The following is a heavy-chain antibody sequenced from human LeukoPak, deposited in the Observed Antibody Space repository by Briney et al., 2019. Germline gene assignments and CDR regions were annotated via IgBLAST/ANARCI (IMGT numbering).Heavy chain of an antibody. D-gene: IGHD1-26*01. J-gene: IGHJ4*02. Sequence: GGSLRLSCAASGFTFSSYWMFWVRQAPGQGLEWVATIKGDGSDKYYVDSVKGRFTISRDNAKNSLFLQMNSLRAEDTAVYYCARDGGHSADYWGQGTQVTVSS. V-gene: IGHV3-7*01. CDR1: GFTFSSYW. CDR3: ARDGGHSADY. CDR2: IKGDGSDK.